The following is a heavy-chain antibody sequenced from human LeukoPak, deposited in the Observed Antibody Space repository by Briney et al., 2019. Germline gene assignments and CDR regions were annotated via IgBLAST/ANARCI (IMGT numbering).Heavy chain of an antibody. V-gene: IGHV1-2*02. D-gene: IGHD6-19*01. Sequence: ASVKVSCKASGYTFTGYYMHWVRQAPGQGLEWMGWINPNSGGTNYAQKFQGRVTITRDTSISTAYMELSRLRSDDTAVYYCARSSNIAVAGPYYYYGMDVWGQGTTVTVSS. CDR3: ARSSNIAVAGPYYYYGMDV. J-gene: IGHJ6*02. CDR2: INPNSGGT. CDR1: GYTFTGYY.